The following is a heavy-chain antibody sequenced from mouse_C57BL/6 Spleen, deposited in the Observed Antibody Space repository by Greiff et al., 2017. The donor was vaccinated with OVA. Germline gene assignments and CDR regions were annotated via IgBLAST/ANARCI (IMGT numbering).Heavy chain of an antibody. CDR3: ARERYYYGSTLFAY. D-gene: IGHD1-1*01. J-gene: IGHJ3*01. Sequence: EVQLVESGPGLVKPSQSLSLTCSVTGYSITSGYYWNWIRQFPGNKLEWMGYISYDGSNNYNPSLKNRISITRDTSKNQFFLKLNSVTTEDTATYYCARERYYYGSTLFAYWGQGTLVTVSA. CDR1: GYSITSGYY. V-gene: IGHV3-6*01. CDR2: ISYDGSN.